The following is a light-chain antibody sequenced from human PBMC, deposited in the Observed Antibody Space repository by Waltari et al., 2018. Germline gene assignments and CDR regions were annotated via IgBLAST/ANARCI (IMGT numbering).Light chain of an antibody. CDR2: DVS. Sequence: QSALTQPASVSGSPGQSITISCTGTSSDVGDYNYVSWYQQYPGKAPKLVIYDVSTRPSGASDRFSGSKSGNTASLIISGLQAEDEADYYCSSYTASRHYVFGTGTKVTVL. J-gene: IGLJ1*01. V-gene: IGLV2-14*03. CDR3: SSYTASRHYV. CDR1: SSDVGDYNY.